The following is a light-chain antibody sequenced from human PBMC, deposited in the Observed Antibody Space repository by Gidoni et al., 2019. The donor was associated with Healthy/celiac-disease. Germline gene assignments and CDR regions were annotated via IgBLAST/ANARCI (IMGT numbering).Light chain of an antibody. J-gene: IGKJ4*01. CDR2: AAS. CDR3: QQSYSTPPLT. V-gene: IGKV1-39*01. Sequence: DIQMTKAPSSLSASVGDRVTIPCRASQSISSYLNWYQQKPGKAPKLLIYAASSLQSGVPSRFSGSGSGTDFTLTISSLQPEDFATYYCQQSYSTPPLTFGGGTKVEIK. CDR1: QSISSY.